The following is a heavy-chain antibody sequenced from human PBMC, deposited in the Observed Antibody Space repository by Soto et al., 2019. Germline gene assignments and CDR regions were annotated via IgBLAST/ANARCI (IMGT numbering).Heavy chain of an antibody. Sequence: EESLKISCEGAGYRLVSAWICCFRRKPGKGLEWMGIIKPGTSDIRYSPSFRGQVTISADEAANTAFLQWSSLKTSDTAIYYCARQISFVCDSWGQGTLVTVSS. V-gene: IGHV5-51*01. CDR1: GYRLVSAW. J-gene: IGHJ4*02. CDR2: IKPGTSDI. D-gene: IGHD3-16*01. CDR3: ARQISFVCDS.